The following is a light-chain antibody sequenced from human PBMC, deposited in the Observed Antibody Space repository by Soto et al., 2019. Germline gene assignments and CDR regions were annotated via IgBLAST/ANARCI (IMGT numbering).Light chain of an antibody. CDR1: KSVSRY. CDR3: QQSYIAPRT. Sequence: DIQMTQSPSSLSASVGDRGTITCRASKSVSRYLNCYQDIPGKAPQLLAYAAATLQTGCPSMFGGTGAGTDFTLTISSLHHEDFATYCCQQSYIAPRTFGQGTKVDIK. V-gene: IGKV1-39*01. J-gene: IGKJ1*01. CDR2: AAA.